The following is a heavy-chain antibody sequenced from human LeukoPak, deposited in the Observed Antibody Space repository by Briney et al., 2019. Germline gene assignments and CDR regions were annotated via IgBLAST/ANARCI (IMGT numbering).Heavy chain of an antibody. Sequence: GESLKISCRGSGYIFTSYWIAWVRQTPGKGLEWMGIIYPGDFDTTYSPSFQGQVTISVDKSITTAYLQWSSLKASDTAMYFCARQSDAGGSYPGYWGQGTLVTVSS. D-gene: IGHD3-16*01. CDR2: IYPGDFDT. CDR3: ARQSDAGGSYPGY. V-gene: IGHV5-51*01. CDR1: GYIFTSYW. J-gene: IGHJ4*02.